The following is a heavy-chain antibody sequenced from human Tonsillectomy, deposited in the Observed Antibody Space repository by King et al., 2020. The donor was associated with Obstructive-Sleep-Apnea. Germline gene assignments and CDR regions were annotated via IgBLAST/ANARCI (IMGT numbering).Heavy chain of an antibody. J-gene: IGHJ6*02. D-gene: IGHD3-10*01. Sequence: QLVQSGGGLVQPGGSLRLSCAASGFTFSSYWMSWVRQAPGKGLEWVANIKQDGSEKYYVDSVKGRFTISRDNATNSLYLQMNSLRAEDTAVYYCARVKGFLENYYYYGMDVWGQGTTVTVSS. CDR3: ARVKGFLENYYYYGMDV. V-gene: IGHV3-7*03. CDR2: IKQDGSEK. CDR1: GFTFSSYW.